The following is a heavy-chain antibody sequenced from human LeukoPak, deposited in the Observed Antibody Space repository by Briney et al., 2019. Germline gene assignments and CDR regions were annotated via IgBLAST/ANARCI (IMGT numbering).Heavy chain of an antibody. J-gene: IGHJ6*03. D-gene: IGHD2-8*01. CDR3: ARGIGIGTVLMVHGNMDV. V-gene: IGHV7-4-1*02. Sequence: ASVKVSCKASGYTFTKYGVYWVRQAPGQGLEWMGWINTDTGNPTYAQGFTGRFVFSLDTSVSTTYLQISSLKPEDTAVYYCARGIGIGTVLMVHGNMDVWGKGTTVRLL. CDR1: GYTFTKYG. CDR2: INTDTGNP.